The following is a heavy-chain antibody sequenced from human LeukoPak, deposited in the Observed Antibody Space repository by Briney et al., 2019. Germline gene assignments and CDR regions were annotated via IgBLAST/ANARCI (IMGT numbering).Heavy chain of an antibody. D-gene: IGHD3-16*02. Sequence: ASVKVSCKASGYTFTNYYIHWVRQAPGQGLEWMGIINPSGGRTSYAQKFQGRVTMTRDTSTSTVYMELSSLRSEDTAVYYCARDRAPYDYVWGSYRYLFDYWGQGTLVTVSS. J-gene: IGHJ4*02. CDR1: GYTFTNYY. CDR2: INPSGGRT. V-gene: IGHV1-46*01. CDR3: ARDRAPYDYVWGSYRYLFDY.